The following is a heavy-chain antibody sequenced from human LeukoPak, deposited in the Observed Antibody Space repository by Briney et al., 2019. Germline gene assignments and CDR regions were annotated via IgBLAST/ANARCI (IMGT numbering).Heavy chain of an antibody. CDR3: ARDRSSGWYNWFDH. D-gene: IGHD6-19*01. Sequence: ASVTVSCTASGYTFTSYDINWVRQAPGQGLEWMGWMNHNSGNTGYAQKFQGRVTMTRSTSTSTAYMELRSLRSDDTAVYYCARDRSSGWYNWFDHWGQGTLVTVSS. CDR1: GYTFTSYD. J-gene: IGHJ5*02. V-gene: IGHV1-8*01. CDR2: MNHNSGNT.